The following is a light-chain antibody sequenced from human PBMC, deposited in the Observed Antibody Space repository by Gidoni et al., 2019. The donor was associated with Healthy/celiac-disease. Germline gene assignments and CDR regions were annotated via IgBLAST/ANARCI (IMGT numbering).Light chain of an antibody. Sequence: EIVLTQSPGTLSLSPGERATLSCRASQSVSSSYLAWYQQKPGQDPRRLIYGASSRATGIPDRFSGSGSGTDFTLTISRLEPEDFAVYYCQQYGSSHWTFGHGTKVEIK. V-gene: IGKV3-20*01. CDR3: QQYGSSHWT. J-gene: IGKJ1*01. CDR2: GAS. CDR1: QSVSSSY.